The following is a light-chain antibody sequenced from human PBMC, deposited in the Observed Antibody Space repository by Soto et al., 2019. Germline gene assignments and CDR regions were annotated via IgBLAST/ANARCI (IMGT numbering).Light chain of an antibody. CDR1: QGIGND. CDR3: QQYNSYPHT. V-gene: IGKV1-16*02. CDR2: AAS. Sequence: DIQMTQSPSSLSASVGDRVTITCRASQGIGNDLVWFQQKPGKAPKSLIYAASNLKGGVPSKFSGRGSGTDFTLTISSLQTEDFATYYCQQYNSYPHTFGQGTKVEIK. J-gene: IGKJ2*01.